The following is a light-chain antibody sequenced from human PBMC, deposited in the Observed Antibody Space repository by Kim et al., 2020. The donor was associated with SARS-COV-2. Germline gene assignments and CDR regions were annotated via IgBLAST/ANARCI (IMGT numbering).Light chain of an antibody. CDR2: GKN. CDR3: NSRDNSGDHVV. CDR1: SLRTYD. Sequence: LGQTVKITCQGDSLRTYDATWYQQKPGQAPIVVIYGKNNRPSGIPDRFSGSSSGNTTSLTVTGAQAVDEADYYCNSRDNSGDHVVFGGGTQLTVL. J-gene: IGLJ2*01. V-gene: IGLV3-19*01.